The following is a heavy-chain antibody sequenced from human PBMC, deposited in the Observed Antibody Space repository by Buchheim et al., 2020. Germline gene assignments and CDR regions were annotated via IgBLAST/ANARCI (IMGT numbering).Heavy chain of an antibody. CDR2: ISSSGSNI. Sequence: EVQLVESGGDLVQPGGSLRLSCAASGFTFSSYGMNWVRQAPGKGLEWISYISSSGSNIHHADSVKGRFTISRDNAKNSLYLQMNSLRAEDTAVYYCARYYDSSGDYGMDVWGQGTT. CDR1: GFTFSSYG. V-gene: IGHV3-48*03. J-gene: IGHJ6*02. D-gene: IGHD3-22*01. CDR3: ARYYDSSGDYGMDV.